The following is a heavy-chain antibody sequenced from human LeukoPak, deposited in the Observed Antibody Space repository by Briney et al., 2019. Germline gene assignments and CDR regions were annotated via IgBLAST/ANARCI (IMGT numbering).Heavy chain of an antibody. V-gene: IGHV3-66*01. CDR1: GFTVSSNY. Sequence: GGSLRLSCAASGFTVSSNYMSWDRQAPGKGLEWVSVIYSGGSTYYADSVKGRFTISRDNSKNTLYLQMNSLRAEDTAVYYCARDAYYGSGSYYGYWGQGTLVTVSS. J-gene: IGHJ4*02. CDR2: IYSGGST. CDR3: ARDAYYGSGSYYGY. D-gene: IGHD3-10*01.